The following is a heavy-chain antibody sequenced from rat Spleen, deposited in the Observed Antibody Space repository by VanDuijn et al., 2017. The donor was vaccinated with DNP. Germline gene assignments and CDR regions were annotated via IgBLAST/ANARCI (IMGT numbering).Heavy chain of an antibody. CDR2: IRSKPNNHAT. Sequence: VQVVESGGGLVQPKESLKISCAASGFTFTNAAMYWVRQAPRKGLEWVARIRSKPNNHATDYADSVKGRFTISRDNAENTQYLQMDSLRSEDTATYYCARGYDGYDYWGRGVTVTVSS. J-gene: IGHJ2*01. D-gene: IGHD1-12*03. V-gene: IGHV10-5*01. CDR3: ARGYDGYDY. CDR1: GFTFTNAA.